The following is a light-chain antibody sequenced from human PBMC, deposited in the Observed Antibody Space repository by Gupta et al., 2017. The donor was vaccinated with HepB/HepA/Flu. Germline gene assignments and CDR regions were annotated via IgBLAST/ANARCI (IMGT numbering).Light chain of an antibody. CDR2: DAS. V-gene: IGKV3-11*01. CDR3: QKRSNWPIT. Sequence: EILLTQSPATLSLSPGDRATLSCRSSQCVSSYLAWYQKKPGQAPRLLSYDASNRATGIPARFSGSGSVTDFTLTISSLEPEDFAVYYCQKRSNWPITSGQGTLLDIK. J-gene: IGKJ5*01. CDR1: QCVSSY.